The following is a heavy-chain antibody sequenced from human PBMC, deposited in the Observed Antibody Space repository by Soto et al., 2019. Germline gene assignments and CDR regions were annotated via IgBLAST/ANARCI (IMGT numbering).Heavy chain of an antibody. CDR1: GFTFYNHW. CDR2: INADGSTP. CDR3: ARGAYGAFYLDS. D-gene: IGHD3-16*01. V-gene: IGHV3-74*01. J-gene: IGHJ4*02. Sequence: PGGSLRLSCAASGFTFYNHWIHWVRQAPGEGLVWVSRINADGSTPNYADSVKGRFASSRDNAKNTVYLQMNSLRGEDTAVYYCARGAYGAFYLDSWGQGTLVTVSS.